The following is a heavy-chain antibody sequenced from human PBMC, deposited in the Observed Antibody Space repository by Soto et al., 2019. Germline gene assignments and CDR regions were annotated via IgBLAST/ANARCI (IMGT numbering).Heavy chain of an antibody. CDR3: AKDDYGGYDY. CDR2: ISYDGSNK. Sequence: GGSLRLSCAASGFTFSSYGMHWVRQAPGKGLERVAVISYDGSNKYYADSVKGRFTISRDRSKNTLYLQMNSLRAEDTAAHYFAKDDYGGYDYWGQGPLVTVSS. CDR1: GFTFSSYG. D-gene: IGHD4-17*01. J-gene: IGHJ4*02. V-gene: IGHV3-30*18.